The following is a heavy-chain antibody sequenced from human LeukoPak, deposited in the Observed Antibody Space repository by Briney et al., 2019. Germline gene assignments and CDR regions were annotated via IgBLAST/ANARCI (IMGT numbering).Heavy chain of an antibody. V-gene: IGHV3-23*01. J-gene: IGHJ4*02. CDR2: ISGSGGST. Sequence: GGSLRLSCAASGFTFSSYAMSWVRQAPGKGLEWVSAISGSGGSTYYADSVKGRFTISRDNSKNTLCLQMNSLRAEDTAVYYCANYYDSSVYYYPFDYWGQGTLVTVSS. CDR1: GFTFSSYA. D-gene: IGHD3-22*01. CDR3: ANYYDSSVYYYPFDY.